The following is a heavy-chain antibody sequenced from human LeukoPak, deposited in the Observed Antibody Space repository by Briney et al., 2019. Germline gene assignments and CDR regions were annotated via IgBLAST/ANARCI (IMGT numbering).Heavy chain of an antibody. CDR2: IRADETT. V-gene: IGHV3-15*01. CDR3: AADVPSPLAQIDY. Sequence: GGSLRLSCAASGFTFSNAWMSWVRQAPGKGLEWVARIRADETTDYAAPLKGSFTILSDDSMNTLSLLMDSLKTADTAVYYCAADVPSPLAQIDYWGQGTPVTVSS. J-gene: IGHJ4*02. CDR1: GFTFSNAW.